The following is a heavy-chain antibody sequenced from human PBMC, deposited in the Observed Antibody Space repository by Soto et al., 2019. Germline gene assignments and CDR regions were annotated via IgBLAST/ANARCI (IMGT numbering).Heavy chain of an antibody. V-gene: IGHV3-64*01. CDR3: ARRARADYYYMDV. J-gene: IGHJ6*03. CDR2: ISSNGIGT. D-gene: IGHD6-6*01. Sequence: EVQLVESGGGLAQPGGSLRLSCAASGFTFSSDAMDWVRQAPGKGLEYVSGISSNGIGTYYASPVKGRFTISRDNSRDTVYIKMDSLSTEDMAVYYCARRARADYYYMDVWGKGTTVTVS. CDR1: GFTFSSDA.